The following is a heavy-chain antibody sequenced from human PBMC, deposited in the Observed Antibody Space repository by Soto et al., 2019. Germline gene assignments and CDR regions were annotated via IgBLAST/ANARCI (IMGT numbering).Heavy chain of an antibody. CDR2: ITSKSTTI. J-gene: IGHJ5*02. D-gene: IGHD3-16*01. CDR1: GFTFTSYS. Sequence: LRLSCAASGFTFTSYSMNWVRQAPGQGLEWVSYITSKSTTIKYADSVKGRFTVSRDNAKNSLYLQLNSLRDGDTAVYYCAREMGACSDSSCYPGPYDSWGQGTLVTVSS. CDR3: AREMGACSDSSCYPGPYDS. V-gene: IGHV3-48*02.